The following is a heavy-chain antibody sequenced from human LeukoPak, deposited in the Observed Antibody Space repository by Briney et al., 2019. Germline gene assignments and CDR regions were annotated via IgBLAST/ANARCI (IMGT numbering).Heavy chain of an antibody. CDR2: IYPGDSDT. CDR1: GYSFTSYW. D-gene: IGHD1-26*01. J-gene: IGHJ4*02. V-gene: IGHV5-51*01. CDR3: ARGSGSYHTAYMN. Sequence: GESLKISCKGSGYSFTSYWIGWVRQMPGKGLEWTGIIYPGDSDTRYSPSSQGQVTISADKSISTAYLQWSSLEASDTAMYYCARGSGSYHTAYMNWGQGTLVTVSS.